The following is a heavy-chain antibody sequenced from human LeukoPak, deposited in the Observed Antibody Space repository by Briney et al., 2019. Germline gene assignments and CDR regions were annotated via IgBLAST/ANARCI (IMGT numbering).Heavy chain of an antibody. CDR1: GGSISSSSYY. CDR2: IYYSGST. V-gene: IGHV4-39*01. CDR3: AEGDYDILTGPLWAGY. J-gene: IGHJ4*02. D-gene: IGHD3-9*01. Sequence: SETLSLTCTVSGGSISSSSYYWGWIRQPPGKGLEWIRSIYYSGSTYYNPSLKSRVAISVDTSKNQFSLKLSSVTAADTAVYYCAEGDYDILTGPLWAGYWGQGTLVTVSS.